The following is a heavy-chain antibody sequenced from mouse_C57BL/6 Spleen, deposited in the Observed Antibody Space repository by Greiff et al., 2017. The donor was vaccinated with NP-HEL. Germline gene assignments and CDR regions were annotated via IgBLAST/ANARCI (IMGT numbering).Heavy chain of an antibody. CDR2: LDPNSGGT. J-gene: IGHJ1*03. Sequence: QVQLQQPGAELVKPGASVKLSCKASGYTFTSYWMHWVKQRPGRGLEWIGRLDPNSGGTKYNEKFKSKATLTVDTHSSTAYMHLSSLTSEDSAVYYCASSSYYGSSYGWYIDVWGTVTTVTVSS. V-gene: IGHV1-72*01. CDR1: GYTFTSYW. CDR3: ASSSYYGSSYGWYIDV. D-gene: IGHD1-1*01.